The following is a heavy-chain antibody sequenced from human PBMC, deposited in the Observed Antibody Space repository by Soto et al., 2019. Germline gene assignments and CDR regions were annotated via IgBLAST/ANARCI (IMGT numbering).Heavy chain of an antibody. Sequence: SETLSLTCTVSGGSISSYYWSWIRQPPGKGLEWIGYIHYSGSTNYNPSLKSRVTISVDTSKNQFSLKLSSVTAADTAVYYCATERYNWNDVGALDIWRQGTMVTVSS. CDR1: GGSISSYY. D-gene: IGHD1-1*01. CDR3: ATERYNWNDVGALDI. J-gene: IGHJ3*02. V-gene: IGHV4-59*01. CDR2: IHYSGST.